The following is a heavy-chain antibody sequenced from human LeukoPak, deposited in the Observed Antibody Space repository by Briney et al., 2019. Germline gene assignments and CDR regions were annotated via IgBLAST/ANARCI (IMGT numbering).Heavy chain of an antibody. CDR1: GGSFSGYY. CDR3: ARGPPLVRLGYYFEGYYFES. V-gene: IGHV4-34*01. CDR2: INHSGST. J-gene: IGHJ4*02. Sequence: SETLSLTCAVYGGSFSGYYWSWIRQPPGKGLEWIGEINHSGSTNYNPSLKSRVTISVDTSKNQFSLKLSSVTAADTAVYYCARGPPLVRLGYYFEGYYFESWGQGTLVTVSS. D-gene: IGHD2-15*01.